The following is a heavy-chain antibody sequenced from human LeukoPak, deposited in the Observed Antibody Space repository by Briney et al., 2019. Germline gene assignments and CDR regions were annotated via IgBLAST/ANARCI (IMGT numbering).Heavy chain of an antibody. Sequence: ESGPTLVKPTQTRTLTCTFSGFSLSTSGMGVGWIRQPPGKALEWLALIYWDDDKRYSPSLKSRLTITKDTSKNQVVLTMTNMDPVDTATYYCAHTVILTGYSTSNQLMYNWFDPWGQGTLVTVSS. J-gene: IGHJ5*02. CDR3: AHTVILTGYSTSNQLMYNWFDP. CDR2: IYWDDDK. CDR1: GFSLSTSGMG. V-gene: IGHV2-5*02. D-gene: IGHD3-9*01.